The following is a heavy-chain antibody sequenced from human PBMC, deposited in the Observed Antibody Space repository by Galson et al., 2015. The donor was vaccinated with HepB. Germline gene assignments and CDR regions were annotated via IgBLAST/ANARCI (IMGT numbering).Heavy chain of an antibody. J-gene: IGHJ3*02. CDR3: ATSRAAAGTEDAFDI. D-gene: IGHD6-13*01. V-gene: IGHV1-69*13. Sequence: SVKVSCKASGGTFSSYAISWVRQAPGQGLEWMGGIIPIFGTANYAQKFQGRVTNTADESTSTAYMELSSLRSEDTAVYHCATSRAAAGTEDAFDIWGQGTMVTVSS. CDR2: IIPIFGTA. CDR1: GGTFSSYA.